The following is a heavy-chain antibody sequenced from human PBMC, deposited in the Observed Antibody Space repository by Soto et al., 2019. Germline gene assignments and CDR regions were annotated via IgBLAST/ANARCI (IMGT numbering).Heavy chain of an antibody. V-gene: IGHV3-30*18. J-gene: IGHJ6*02. Sequence: QVQLVESGGGVVQPGRSLRLSCAASGFTFSSYGMHWVRQAPGKGLEWVAVISYDGSNKYYADSVKGRFTISRDNSKNTLYLQMISLRAEDTAVYYCAKDRPSGSRPYYYGMVVWGQGTTVTVSS. CDR3: AKDRPSGSRPYYYGMVV. CDR2: ISYDGSNK. D-gene: IGHD1-26*01. CDR1: GFTFSSYG.